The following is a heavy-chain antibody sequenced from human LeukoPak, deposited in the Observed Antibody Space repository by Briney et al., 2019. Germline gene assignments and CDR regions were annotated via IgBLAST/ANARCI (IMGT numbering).Heavy chain of an antibody. D-gene: IGHD3-22*01. Sequence: GGSLRLSCAASGFTFSSYWMHWVRQAPGKGLEWVSVIYSGGSTYYADSMKGRFTISRDNSKNTLYLQMNSLRAEDTAVYYCASRDSSWGQGTLVTVSS. CDR1: GFTFSSYW. V-gene: IGHV3-53*01. J-gene: IGHJ4*02. CDR3: ASRDSS. CDR2: IYSGGST.